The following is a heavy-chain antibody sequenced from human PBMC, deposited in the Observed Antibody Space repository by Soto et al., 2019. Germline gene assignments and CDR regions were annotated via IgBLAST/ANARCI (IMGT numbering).Heavy chain of an antibody. CDR2: INPNSGGK. Sequence: GASVKVSCKASGYTFTGYYMDWVRQAPGQGLEWMGWINPNSGGKNYAQKFQGWVTMTRDTSISTAYMELSRLRSDDTAVYYCATEYCSGGSCYFSFDYWGQGTLVTVSS. D-gene: IGHD2-15*01. J-gene: IGHJ4*02. CDR3: ATEYCSGGSCYFSFDY. CDR1: GYTFTGYY. V-gene: IGHV1-2*04.